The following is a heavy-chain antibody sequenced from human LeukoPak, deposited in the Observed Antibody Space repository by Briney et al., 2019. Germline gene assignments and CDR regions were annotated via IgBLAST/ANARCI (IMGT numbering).Heavy chain of an antibody. CDR3: ARTKPLDPFDF. V-gene: IGHV4-59*01. Sequence: SEALSLTCTVSGGSISSYYWSWIRQPPGKGLEWIGYIYYSGNPYYNPSLKSRVTISVDTSKKQFSLKVNSVTAADTAVYYCARTKPLDPFDFWGQGTLVTVSS. J-gene: IGHJ3*01. CDR2: IYYSGNP. CDR1: GGSISSYY.